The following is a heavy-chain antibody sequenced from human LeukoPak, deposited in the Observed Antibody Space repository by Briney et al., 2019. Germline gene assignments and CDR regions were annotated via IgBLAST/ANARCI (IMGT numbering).Heavy chain of an antibody. CDR3: ARDLSGWLFQH. Sequence: GGSLRLSCAASGFTISSYRMNWVRQAPGKGLEWVSTIRSSSNYIYYADSLKGRFTISRDNAKNSLYLQMNSLRAEDTAVYYCARDLSGWLFQHWGQGTLLTVSS. CDR1: GFTISSYR. CDR2: IRSSSNYI. J-gene: IGHJ1*01. D-gene: IGHD6-19*01. V-gene: IGHV3-21*01.